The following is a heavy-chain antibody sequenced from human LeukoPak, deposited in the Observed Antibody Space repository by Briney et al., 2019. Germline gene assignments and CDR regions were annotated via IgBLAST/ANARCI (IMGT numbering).Heavy chain of an antibody. CDR1: GFTFSSYA. D-gene: IGHD4-17*01. J-gene: IGHJ4*02. CDR3: AKLTTVTTEFDY. Sequence: GGSLRLSCAASGFTFSSYAMSWVRQAPGEGLEWVSAISGSGGSTYYADSVKGRFTISRDNSKNTLYLQMNSLRAEDTAVYYCAKLTTVTTEFDYWGQGTLVTVSS. V-gene: IGHV3-23*01. CDR2: ISGSGGST.